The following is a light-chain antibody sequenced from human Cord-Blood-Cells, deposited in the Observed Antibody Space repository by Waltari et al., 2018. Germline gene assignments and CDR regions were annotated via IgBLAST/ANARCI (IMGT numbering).Light chain of an antibody. CDR3: QSYDSSNHWV. CDR2: EDN. Sequence: NFMLTQPHSVSESPGKTITISCTRSSGGSASNYVHWYPQRPGSSPTTVIYEDNQRPSGVPVRFSGSIDSSSNSASLTISGLKTEDEADYYCQSYDSSNHWVFGGGTKLTVL. V-gene: IGLV6-57*01. CDR1: SGGSASNY. J-gene: IGLJ3*02.